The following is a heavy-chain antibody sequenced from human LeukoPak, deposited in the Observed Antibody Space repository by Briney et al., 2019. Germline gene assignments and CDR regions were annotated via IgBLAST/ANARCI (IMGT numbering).Heavy chain of an antibody. V-gene: IGHV3-30*18. CDR1: GFTFSSYG. D-gene: IGHD5-18*01. CDR2: ISYDGSNK. J-gene: IGHJ4*02. CDR3: AKDAGYSYGPFDY. Sequence: GRSLRLSCAASGFTFSSYGMHWVRQAPGKGLEWVAVISYDGSNKYYADSVKGRFTISRDNSKNTLYLQMNSLRAEDTAVYYCAKDAGYSYGPFDYWGQETLVTVSS.